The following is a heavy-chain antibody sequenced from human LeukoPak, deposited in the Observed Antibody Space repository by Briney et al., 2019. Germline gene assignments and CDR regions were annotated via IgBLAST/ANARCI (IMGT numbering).Heavy chain of an antibody. J-gene: IGHJ4*02. D-gene: IGHD4-23*01. V-gene: IGHV4-39*07. CDR1: GASLSTSPYY. CDR3: ARVFGTAVIPPTRGYFDY. CDR2: IYYTGST. Sequence: SETLSLTCSVSGASLSTSPYYWGWIRQPPGKGLEWIGNIYYTGSTYYNVSLNSRVTISIDTSKNLFSLKLSSVTAADTAVYYCARVFGTAVIPPTRGYFDYWGQGALVTVSS.